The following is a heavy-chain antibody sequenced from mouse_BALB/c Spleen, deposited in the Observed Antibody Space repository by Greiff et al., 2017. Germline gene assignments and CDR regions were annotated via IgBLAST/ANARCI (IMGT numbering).Heavy chain of an antibody. CDR2: INPYNDGT. CDR1: GYTFTSYV. CDR3: ARRAYYGSSYGAMDY. J-gene: IGHJ4*01. D-gene: IGHD1-1*01. Sequence: VQLKQSGPELVKPGASVKMSCKASGYTFTSYVMHWVKQKPGQGLEWIGYINPYNDGTKYNEKFKGKATLTSDKSSSTAYMELSSLTSEDSAVYYVARRAYYGSSYGAMDYWGQGTSVTVSS. V-gene: IGHV1-14*01.